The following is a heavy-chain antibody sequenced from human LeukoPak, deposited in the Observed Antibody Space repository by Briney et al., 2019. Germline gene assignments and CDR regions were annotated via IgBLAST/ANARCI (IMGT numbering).Heavy chain of an antibody. V-gene: IGHV3-23*01. Sequence: GGSLRLSCAASGFTFSSYAMSWVRQAPGKGLEWVSAISGSGGSTYYADSVKGRFTISRDNSKNTLYLQMNSLRAEDTAVYYCVNFLTGFGTDYWGQGTLVTVSS. CDR1: GFTFSSYA. J-gene: IGHJ4*02. D-gene: IGHD3-9*01. CDR3: VNFLTGFGTDY. CDR2: ISGSGGST.